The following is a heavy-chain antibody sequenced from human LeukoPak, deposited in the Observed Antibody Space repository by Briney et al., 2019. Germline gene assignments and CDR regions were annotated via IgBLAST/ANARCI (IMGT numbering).Heavy chain of an antibody. V-gene: IGHV4-61*01. CDR3: ARVRPAVYDSRGTSFDY. Sequence: PSETLSLTCTVSGGSVSSGSYYWSWIRQPPGKGLEWIGYIYYSGSTNYNPSLKSRVTISVDTSKNQFSLKLSSVTAADTAVYYCARVRPAVYDSRGTSFDYWGQGTLVTVSS. J-gene: IGHJ4*02. CDR1: GGSVSSGSYY. CDR2: IYYSGST. D-gene: IGHD3-22*01.